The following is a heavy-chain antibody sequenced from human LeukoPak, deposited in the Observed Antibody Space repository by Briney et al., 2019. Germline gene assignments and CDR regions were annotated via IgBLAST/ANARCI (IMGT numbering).Heavy chain of an antibody. CDR2: IASETYGGTA. V-gene: IGHV3-49*04. CDR3: TRDQTPYY. J-gene: IGHJ4*02. Sequence: GGSLRLSCAASGLTFSKHWMSRVRQAPGKGLEWVGFIASETYGGTAEYAASVKGRFTISRDDSKSIAYLQMNSLKTEDTAVYYCTRDQTPYYWGQGTLVTVSS. CDR1: GLTFSKHW.